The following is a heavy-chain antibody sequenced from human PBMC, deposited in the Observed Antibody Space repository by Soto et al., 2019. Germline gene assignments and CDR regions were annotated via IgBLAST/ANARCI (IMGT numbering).Heavy chain of an antibody. CDR3: ATTTVATPPYYLYGMAV. V-gene: IGHV4-39*01. CDR1: GGSISSSSYY. D-gene: IGHD4-4*01. J-gene: IGHJ6*02. CDR2: IYYSGST. Sequence: LSLTCTVSGGSISSSSYYWGWIRQPPGTGLEWSGSIYYSGSTYYNPSLKSRVTISVDTSKNQFSLKLSSVTAADTAVYYCATTTVATPPYYLYGMAVWGQGTRSPSP.